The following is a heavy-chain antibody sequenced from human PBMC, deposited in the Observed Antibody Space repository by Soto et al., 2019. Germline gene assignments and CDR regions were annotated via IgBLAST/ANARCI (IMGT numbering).Heavy chain of an antibody. CDR1: GGSFSGYY. J-gene: IGHJ5*02. CDR2: INHRGST. CDR3: ARGVGLSYDFWSGYYWDWFDP. D-gene: IGHD3-3*01. Sequence: QVQLQQWGAGLLKPSETLSLTCAVYGGSFSGYYWSWIRQPPGKGLEWIGEINHRGSTNYNPSLKSRVTISVDTSKSQFSLKLSSVTAADTAVYYCARGVGLSYDFWSGYYWDWFDPWGQGTLVTVSS. V-gene: IGHV4-34*01.